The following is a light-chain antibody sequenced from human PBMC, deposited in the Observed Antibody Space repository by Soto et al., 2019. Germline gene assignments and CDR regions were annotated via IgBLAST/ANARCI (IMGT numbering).Light chain of an antibody. Sequence: EIALTQSPASLSLSPGERATFSCRASPSVSRKLAWYQHKPGQAPRLLIYDTSTRAADIPARFSGSGSGTDLTLTISSLQSEDLAVYYGQQYNHWRSISFGQCTRLEIK. CDR2: DTS. CDR3: QQYNHWRSIS. CDR1: PSVSRK. J-gene: IGKJ5*01. V-gene: IGKV3-15*01.